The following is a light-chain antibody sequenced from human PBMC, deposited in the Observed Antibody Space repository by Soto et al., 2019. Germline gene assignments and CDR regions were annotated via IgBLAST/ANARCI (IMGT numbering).Light chain of an antibody. CDR2: LTS. V-gene: IGKV3-20*01. J-gene: IGKJ3*01. CDR1: QSISTTY. Sequence: EVVLTQYPGTLSLSPGQSATLACSTSQSISTTYLAWYKQKPGQAPRLLMSLTSRRATGIPDRFSGSGSGTDFTLSISRLEPEDFAVYYCQHYGDSAPSTFGPGTKVYVK. CDR3: QHYGDSAPST.